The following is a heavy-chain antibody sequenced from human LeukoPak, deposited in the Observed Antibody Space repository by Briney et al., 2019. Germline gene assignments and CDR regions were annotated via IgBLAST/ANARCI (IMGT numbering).Heavy chain of an antibody. CDR2: IKSRTDGGTT. CDR1: GFTFSNAW. V-gene: IGHV3-15*01. Sequence: GGSLRLSCAASGFTFSNAWMSWVRQAPGKGLEWVGRIKSRTDGGTTDYAAPVKGRFTISRDDSKNTLYLQMNSLKTEDTAVYYCTTDLEYKTSYFDYWGQGTLVTVSS. D-gene: IGHD2/OR15-2a*01. J-gene: IGHJ4*02. CDR3: TTDLEYKTSYFDY.